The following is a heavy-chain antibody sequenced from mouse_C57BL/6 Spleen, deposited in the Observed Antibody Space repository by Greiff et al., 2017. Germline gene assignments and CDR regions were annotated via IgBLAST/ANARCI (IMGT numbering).Heavy chain of an antibody. CDR2: IDPETGGT. J-gene: IGHJ4*01. CDR1: GYTFTDYE. Sequence: VQLQQSGAELVRPGASVTLSCKASGYTFTDYEMHWVKQTPVHGLEWIGAIDPETGGTAYNQKFKGKAILTADKSSSTAYMELRSLTSEDSAVYYCTRWIGYYGSSLYAMDYWGQGTSVTVSS. V-gene: IGHV1-15*01. D-gene: IGHD1-1*01. CDR3: TRWIGYYGSSLYAMDY.